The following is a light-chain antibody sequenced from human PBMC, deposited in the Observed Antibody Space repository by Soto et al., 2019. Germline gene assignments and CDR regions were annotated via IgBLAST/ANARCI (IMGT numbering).Light chain of an antibody. J-gene: IGLJ2*01. V-gene: IGLV2-8*01. CDR3: SSYAGSNNLV. CDR2: EVT. CDR1: SSDVGGYNY. Sequence: QSALTQPPSASGSPGQSVTISCTGTSSDVGGYNYVSWYQQHPRKPPKLMIHEVTKRLSGVPDRFSGSKSGNTASLTVSGLQAEDEADYYCSSYAGSNNLVFGGGTKLTVL.